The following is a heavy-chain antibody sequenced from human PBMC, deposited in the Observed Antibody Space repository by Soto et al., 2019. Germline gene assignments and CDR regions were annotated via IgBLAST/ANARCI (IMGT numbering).Heavy chain of an antibody. D-gene: IGHD3-3*01. CDR2: IYYSGST. J-gene: IGHJ4*02. CDR3: ARGGWRQIDY. V-gene: IGHV4-59*08. CDR1: GGSIGSYY. Sequence: QVQLQESGPGLVKPSETLSLTCSVSGGSIGSYYWSWIRQPPGKGLEWIGYIYYSGSTNYNPSLKCRVTISVDTPKNQFSLKLSSVTAADTAVYYGARGGWRQIDYWGQGTLVTVSS.